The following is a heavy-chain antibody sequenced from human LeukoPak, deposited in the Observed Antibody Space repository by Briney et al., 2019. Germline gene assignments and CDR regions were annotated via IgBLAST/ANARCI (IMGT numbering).Heavy chain of an antibody. Sequence: SQTLSLTCTVSGGSISSGGYYWGWIRQPPGKGLEWIGYIYHSGSTYYNPSLKSRVTISVDRSKNQFSLKLSSVTAADTAVYYCARFGSLFFGPVPPDYWGQGTLVTVSS. J-gene: IGHJ4*02. V-gene: IGHV4-30-2*01. CDR3: ARFGSLFFGPVPPDY. D-gene: IGHD3-16*01. CDR1: GGSISSGGYY. CDR2: IYHSGST.